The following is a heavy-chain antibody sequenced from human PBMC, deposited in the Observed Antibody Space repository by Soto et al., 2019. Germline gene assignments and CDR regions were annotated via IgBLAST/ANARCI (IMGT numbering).Heavy chain of an antibody. CDR2: IYYLGST. D-gene: IGHD3-10*01. CDR1: GGSMSEYF. V-gene: IGHV4-59*01. Sequence: SETLSLTCTVSGGSMSEYFWSWIRQSPGKGLEWIGYIYYLGSTDYNPSLKSRVTISVDTSKRQFSLRLTSVTAADTAVYYCARDAYDGSGSPYPAYWGPGTQVTVSS. J-gene: IGHJ4*02. CDR3: ARDAYDGSGSPYPAY.